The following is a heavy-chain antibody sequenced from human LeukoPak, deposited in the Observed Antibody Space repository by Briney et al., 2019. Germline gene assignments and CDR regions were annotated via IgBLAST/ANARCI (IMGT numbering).Heavy chain of an antibody. CDR1: GGSISSSSYY. CDR3: ARRRALYYYGSGSYDWFDP. V-gene: IGHV4-39*07. Sequence: SETLSLTCTVSGGSISSSSYYWSWIRQPPGKGLEWIGEINHSGSTNYNPSLKSRVTISVDTSKNQFSLKLSSVTAADTAVYYCARRRALYYYGSGSYDWFDPWGQGTLVTVSS. CDR2: INHSGST. J-gene: IGHJ5*02. D-gene: IGHD3-10*01.